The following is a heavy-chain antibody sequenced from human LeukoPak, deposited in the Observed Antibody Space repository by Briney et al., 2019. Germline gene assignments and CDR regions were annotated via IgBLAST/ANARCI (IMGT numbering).Heavy chain of an antibody. J-gene: IGHJ4*02. CDR2: INPKSGGT. V-gene: IGHV1-2*02. CDR3: ARDIRPRVESFDY. CDR1: GYTFTDYH. Sequence: ASVKVSCKASGYTFTDYHLHWVRQAPGQGLEWMGWINPKSGGTNYAQKIQGRVTMTRDTSINTAYMELSGLRSDDTAVYYCARDIRPRVESFDYWGQGTLVAVSS. D-gene: IGHD3-3*01.